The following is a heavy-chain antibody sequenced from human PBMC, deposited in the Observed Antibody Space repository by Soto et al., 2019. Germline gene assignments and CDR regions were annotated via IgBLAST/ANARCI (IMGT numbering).Heavy chain of an antibody. CDR2: IYHSGST. CDR3: ASPAVADRYYYYGMDV. D-gene: IGHD6-19*01. V-gene: IGHV4-4*02. J-gene: IGHJ6*02. Sequence: SETLSLTCAVSGGSISSSNWWSWVRQPPGKGLEWIGEIYHSGSTNYNPSLKSRVTISVDKSKNQFSLKLSSVTAADTAVYYCASPAVADRYYYYGMDVWGQGTTVTVSS. CDR1: GGSISSSNW.